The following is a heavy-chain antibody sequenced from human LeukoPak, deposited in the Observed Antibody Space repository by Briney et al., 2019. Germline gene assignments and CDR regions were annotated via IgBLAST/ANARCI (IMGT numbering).Heavy chain of an antibody. CDR3: ARANIVVVTAQEGAVDY. Sequence: ASVKVSCKASGYTFTSYGISWVRQAPGQGLEWMGWISAYNGNTNYAQKLQGRVTMTTDTSTSTAYMELRSLRSDDTAVYYCARANIVVVTAQEGAVDYWGQGTLVTVSS. D-gene: IGHD2-21*02. CDR2: ISAYNGNT. CDR1: GYTFTSYG. V-gene: IGHV1-18*01. J-gene: IGHJ4*02.